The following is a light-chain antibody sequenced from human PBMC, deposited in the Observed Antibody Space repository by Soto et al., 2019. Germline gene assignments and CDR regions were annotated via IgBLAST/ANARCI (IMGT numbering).Light chain of an antibody. Sequence: ALTQPRSVSGSPGQSVTISCTGTSSDVGGYNYVSWYQQHPGKAPKLMIYDVSKRPSGVPDRFSGSKSGNTASLTISGLQAEDEADYYCCSYAGSYFYVFGTGTKLTVL. V-gene: IGLV2-11*01. CDR1: SSDVGGYNY. CDR3: CSYAGSYFYV. J-gene: IGLJ1*01. CDR2: DVS.